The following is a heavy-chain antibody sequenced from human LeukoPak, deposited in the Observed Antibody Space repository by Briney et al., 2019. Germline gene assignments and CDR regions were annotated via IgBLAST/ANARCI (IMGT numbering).Heavy chain of an antibody. CDR3: ASRTMIVGSFDY. Sequence: PSETLSLTCTVSGGSISSYYWSWIRQPPGKGLEWIGYIYYSGSTNYNPSLKSRVTISVDTSKNQFSLKLSSVTAADTAVHYCASRTMIVGSFDYWGQGTLVTVSS. D-gene: IGHD3-22*01. CDR2: IYYSGST. J-gene: IGHJ4*02. V-gene: IGHV4-59*01. CDR1: GGSISSYY.